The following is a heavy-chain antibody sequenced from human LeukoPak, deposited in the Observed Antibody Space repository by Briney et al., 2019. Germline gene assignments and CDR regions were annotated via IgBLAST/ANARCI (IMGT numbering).Heavy chain of an antibody. CDR3: ATVFSY. D-gene: IGHD5/OR15-5a*01. J-gene: IGHJ4*02. Sequence: GGSLTLSCAVSGFTLSSDWMHWVRQAPGKGLEWVSRMNQDGSDTSYADSVKGRFTTSRDNAKNTVYLQMNSLRAEDSAVYYCATVFSYWGQGTLVTVSS. CDR1: GFTLSSDW. CDR2: MNQDGSDT. V-gene: IGHV3-74*01.